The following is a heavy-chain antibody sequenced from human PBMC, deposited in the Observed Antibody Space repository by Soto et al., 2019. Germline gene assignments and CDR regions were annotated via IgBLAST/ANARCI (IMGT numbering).Heavy chain of an antibody. CDR1: GFIFGDYA. CDR2: ISWNSDNI. J-gene: IGHJ4*02. Sequence: EVQLVESGAGLVQPGRSLRLSCAASGFIFGDYAMHWVRQAPGKGLEWVSGISWNSDNIGYADSVKGRFTISRDNAKNSLYLQMNSLRVEDTALFYCAKDRQSTWRPTVGLDYWGQGTLVTVSS. D-gene: IGHD2-2*01. V-gene: IGHV3-9*01. CDR3: AKDRQSTWRPTVGLDY.